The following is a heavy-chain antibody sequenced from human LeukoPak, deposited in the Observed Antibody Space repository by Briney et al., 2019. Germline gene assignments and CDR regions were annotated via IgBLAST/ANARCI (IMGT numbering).Heavy chain of an antibody. J-gene: IGHJ5*02. CDR1: GFTFSSYA. CDR2: ISGSGGST. Sequence: GGSLRLSCAASGFTFSSYAMSWVRQAPGKGLEWVSAISGSGGSTYYADSVKGRFTISRDNSKNTLYLQMNSLRAEDTAVYYCARDLRVTTSPSVFAWGQGTLVTVSS. D-gene: IGHD4-17*01. CDR3: ARDLRVTTSPSVFA. V-gene: IGHV3-23*01.